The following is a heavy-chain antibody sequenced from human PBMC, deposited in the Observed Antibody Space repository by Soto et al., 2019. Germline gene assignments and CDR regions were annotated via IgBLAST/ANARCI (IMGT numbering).Heavy chain of an antibody. CDR3: ARDSGGSGSYSMTWFDP. Sequence: QVQLQESGPGLVKPSQTLSLTCTVSGGSISSGGYYWSWIRQHPGKGLEWIGYIYYSGSTYYNPSLKSRVTISVDTSKNQFSLKLSSVTAADTAVYYCARDSGGSGSYSMTWFDPRGQGTLVTVSS. J-gene: IGHJ5*02. V-gene: IGHV4-31*03. CDR2: IYYSGST. D-gene: IGHD3-10*01. CDR1: GGSISSGGYY.